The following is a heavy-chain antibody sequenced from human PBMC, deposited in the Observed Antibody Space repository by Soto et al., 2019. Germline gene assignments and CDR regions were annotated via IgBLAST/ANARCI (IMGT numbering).Heavy chain of an antibody. V-gene: IGHV1-18*01. CDR3: ARDLGGFPDY. D-gene: IGHD5-12*01. CDR1: GYTFTSYG. CDR2: ISAHNGNT. J-gene: IGHJ4*02. Sequence: ASVKVSCKASGYTFTSYGISWVRQAPGQGLEWMGWISAHNGNTKYEQKLQGRVTMTTVTSTSTAYMELRSLRSDDTAVYYCARDLGGFPDYWGQGTLVTVSS.